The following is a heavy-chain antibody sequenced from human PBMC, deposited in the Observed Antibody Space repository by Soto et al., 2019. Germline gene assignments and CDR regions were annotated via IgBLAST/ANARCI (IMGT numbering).Heavy chain of an antibody. Sequence: GGSLKLSCAASGFTFGTTDMSWVRQAPGEGLEWVSTIDGSGGITYYADSVKGRFTISRDNSRNTVYLQMNSLRGDDTALYYCVKNSGWFNTWGQGALVTVSS. CDR3: VKNSGWFNT. V-gene: IGHV3-23*01. CDR1: GFTFGTTD. J-gene: IGHJ5*02. D-gene: IGHD3-10*01. CDR2: IDGSGGIT.